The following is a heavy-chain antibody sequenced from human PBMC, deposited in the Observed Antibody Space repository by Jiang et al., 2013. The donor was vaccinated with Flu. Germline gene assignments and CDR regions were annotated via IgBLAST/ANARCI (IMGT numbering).Heavy chain of an antibody. Sequence: SGAEVKEPGASVKISCKTSGYTFASYGINWVRQAPGQGLEWMGWIDIYSSKTRFTQRYQGRVTLTTDTSTTTTYMELKNLRSDDTAVYYCARDPAPSTYWGQGTRVTVSS. CDR1: GYTFASYG. D-gene: IGHD3-3*02. CDR3: ARDPAPSTY. V-gene: IGHV1-18*01. J-gene: IGHJ4*02. CDR2: IDIYSSKT.